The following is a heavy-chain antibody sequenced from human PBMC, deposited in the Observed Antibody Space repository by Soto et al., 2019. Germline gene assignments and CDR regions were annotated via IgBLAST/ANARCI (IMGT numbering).Heavy chain of an antibody. D-gene: IGHD3-16*01. Sequence: EVQLVESGGGLVQPGESLRLSCAASGLTFRSYWMHWVRQAPGKGLVWVSRINTDGSVAMYVDSVKGRFTISRDNAKNTLDLHMNSLRAEDTAVYYCGKGRQLGRLDSWGQGTLVTVSS. CDR3: GKGRQLGRLDS. CDR2: INTDGSVA. V-gene: IGHV3-74*03. J-gene: IGHJ4*02. CDR1: GLTFRSYW.